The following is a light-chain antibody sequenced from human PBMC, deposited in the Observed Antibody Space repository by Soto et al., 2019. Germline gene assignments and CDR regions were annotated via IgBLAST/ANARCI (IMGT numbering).Light chain of an antibody. CDR1: KSFSSSY. CDR3: QQYGNSPRT. V-gene: IGKV3-20*01. CDR2: ETS. J-gene: IGKJ1*01. Sequence: EIVLTQSPGTLSLSPGERATLSCRASKSFSSSYLAWYQQKPGQAPRLLIYETSSRATGIPDRFSGSGSQTDFTLTISRLEPEDFAVYYCQQYGNSPRTFGQGTKVDIK.